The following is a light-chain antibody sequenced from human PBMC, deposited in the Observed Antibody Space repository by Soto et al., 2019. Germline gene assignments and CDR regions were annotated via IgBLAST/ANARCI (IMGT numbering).Light chain of an antibody. CDR3: QHYVTWPFA. CDR2: DTY. Sequence: EIVVTQNPATLSVSPGEGATLPCTPIKGIVDTLAWYQQKPGQTTRLLIYDTYIRATGVPARFSGSRSGEEFTLTISSLQSDDLAVYYCQHYVTWPFAFGGWSKVDIK. V-gene: IGKV3-15*01. CDR1: KGIVDT. J-gene: IGKJ4*01.